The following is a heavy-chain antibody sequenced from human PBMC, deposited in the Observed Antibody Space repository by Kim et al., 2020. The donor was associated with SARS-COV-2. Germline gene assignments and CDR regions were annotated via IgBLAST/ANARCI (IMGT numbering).Heavy chain of an antibody. CDR3: AHVDYYYDRSGSRDAFDF. D-gene: IGHD3-22*01. CDR1: GFSLTTSGVG. CDR2: IYWDDDK. V-gene: IGHV2-5*02. J-gene: IGHJ3*01. Sequence: SGHTLVNPTQTLTLTCTFSGFSLTTSGVGVGWIRQPPGKALEWLALIYWDDDKRYSPSLKNRLTITKDTSKNQVVFTMTNMDPVDTATYYCAHVDYYYDRSGSRDAFDFWGQGKMVNVSS.